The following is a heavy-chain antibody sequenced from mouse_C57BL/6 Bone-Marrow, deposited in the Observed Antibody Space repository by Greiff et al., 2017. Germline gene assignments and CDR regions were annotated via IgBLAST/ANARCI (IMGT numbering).Heavy chain of an antibody. D-gene: IGHD2-3*01. J-gene: IGHJ2*01. CDR1: GYTFPSYW. CDR3: ARERWLLRFDY. V-gene: IGHV1-69*01. Sequence: QVQLQQPGPELVMPGASVKLSCKASGYTFPSYWMHWVKQRTGPGLEWIGEIDPSDSYTNYNQKFKGKSTLTLDKSSSTAYMQLSSLTSEYSAVYYCARERWLLRFDYGGQGTTLTGSS. CDR2: IDPSDSYT.